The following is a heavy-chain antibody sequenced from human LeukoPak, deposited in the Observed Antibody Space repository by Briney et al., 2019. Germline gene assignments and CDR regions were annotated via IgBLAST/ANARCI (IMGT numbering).Heavy chain of an antibody. J-gene: IGHJ3*02. D-gene: IGHD2-15*01. CDR1: GFTFSSYG. CDR3: AKESIVVVVAATHRAFDI. Sequence: TGGSLRLSCAASGFTFSSYGMHWVRQAPGKGLEWVAFIRYDGSNKYYAASVKGRFTISRDNSKNTLYLQMNSLRAEDTAVHYCAKESIVVVVAATHRAFDIWGQGTMVTISS. V-gene: IGHV3-30*02. CDR2: IRYDGSNK.